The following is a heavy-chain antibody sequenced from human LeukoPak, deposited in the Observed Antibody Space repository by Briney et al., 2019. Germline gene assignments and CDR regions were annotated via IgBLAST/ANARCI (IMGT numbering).Heavy chain of an antibody. J-gene: IGHJ4*02. CDR3: ARLVWGYYDSSGYYYFDY. Sequence: SETLSLTCTVSGGSISSSSFYWGWTRQPPGKGLEWIGSIYYSGSTYYNPSLKSRVTISVDTSKNQFSLKLSSVTAADTTVYYCARLVWGYYDSSGYYYFDYWGQGTLVTVSS. V-gene: IGHV4-39*01. CDR1: GGSISSSSFY. D-gene: IGHD3-22*01. CDR2: IYYSGST.